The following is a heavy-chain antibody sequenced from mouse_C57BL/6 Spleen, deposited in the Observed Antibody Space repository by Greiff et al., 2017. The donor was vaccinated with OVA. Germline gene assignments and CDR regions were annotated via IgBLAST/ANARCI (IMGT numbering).Heavy chain of an antibody. J-gene: IGHJ2*01. CDR1: GFNIKDDY. V-gene: IGHV14-4*01. D-gene: IGHD2-1*01. CDR2: IDPENGDT. Sequence: EVKLVESGAELVRPGASVKLSCTASGFNIKDDYMHWVKQRPEQGLEWIGWIDPENGDTEYASKFQGKATITADTSSNTAYLQLSSLTSGDTAVYYCHYYGNYWGQGTTLTVSS. CDR3: HYYGNY.